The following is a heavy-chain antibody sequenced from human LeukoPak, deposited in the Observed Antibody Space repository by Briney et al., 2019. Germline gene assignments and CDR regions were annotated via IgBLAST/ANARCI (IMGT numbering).Heavy chain of an antibody. CDR1: GFSFNNYA. D-gene: IGHD3-3*01. V-gene: IGHV3-23*01. J-gene: IGHJ3*02. Sequence: GGSLRLSCAASGFSFNNYAMSWVRQAPGKGLEWVSAISGSGGSTYYADSVKGRFTISRDNSKNTLHLQMNSLRAEDTAVYYCAKGINDFWSGSGIDAFDIWGQGTMVTVSS. CDR2: ISGSGGST. CDR3: AKGINDFWSGSGIDAFDI.